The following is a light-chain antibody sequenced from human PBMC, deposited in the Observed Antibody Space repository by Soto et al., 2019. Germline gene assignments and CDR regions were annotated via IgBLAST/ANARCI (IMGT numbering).Light chain of an antibody. Sequence: DIQMTQSPSSLSASVGDRVTITCRASQTISSFLNWYQQRPGKAPKLLIYAASSLQSGAPPRFTGSGSGTDFTLTIGNLQPEDFATYYCQKSYTTPLTFGGGTKVEIK. J-gene: IGKJ4*01. CDR1: QTISSF. CDR2: AAS. V-gene: IGKV1-39*01. CDR3: QKSYTTPLT.